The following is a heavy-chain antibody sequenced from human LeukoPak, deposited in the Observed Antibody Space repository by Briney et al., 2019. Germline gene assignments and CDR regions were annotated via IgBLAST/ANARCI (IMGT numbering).Heavy chain of an antibody. Sequence: RPGGSLRLSCAASGFAFSRQDMGWVRQAPGKGLEWVSAISDSGDRTYYVDSVKGRFTISRDNSKNTLYLQMNSLRADDTAVYYCAKDARRSSGWYFFDHWGQGILVTVSS. CDR3: AKDARRSSGWYFFDH. J-gene: IGHJ4*02. CDR2: ISDSGDRT. V-gene: IGHV3-23*01. D-gene: IGHD6-19*01. CDR1: GFAFSRQD.